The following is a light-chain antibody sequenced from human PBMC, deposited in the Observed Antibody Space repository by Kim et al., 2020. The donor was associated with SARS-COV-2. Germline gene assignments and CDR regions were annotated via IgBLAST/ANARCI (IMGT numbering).Light chain of an antibody. CDR1: SGCLARNY. Sequence: GRTVTLPCHRRSGCLARNYVHCNQQHPGIGPTPEIHEDNNRPSGVPDRFTVSIDSSSNTASLTISGLKAEDEADYYCQSYESSIWVFGGGTQLTVL. CDR3: QSYESSIWV. V-gene: IGLV6-57*03. J-gene: IGLJ3*02. CDR2: EDN.